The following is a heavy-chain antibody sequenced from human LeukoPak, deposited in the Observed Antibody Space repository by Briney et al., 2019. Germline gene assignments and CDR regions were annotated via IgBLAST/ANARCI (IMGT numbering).Heavy chain of an antibody. Sequence: GRSLRLSCAASGFTFSSYGMHWVRQAPGKGLEWVAVISYDGSNKYYADSVKGRFTISRDNSKNTLYLQMNSLRAEDTAVYYCVKEASYTDFDYWGQGTLVTVSS. J-gene: IGHJ4*02. D-gene: IGHD2-2*02. V-gene: IGHV3-30*18. CDR2: ISYDGSNK. CDR1: GFTFSSYG. CDR3: VKEASYTDFDY.